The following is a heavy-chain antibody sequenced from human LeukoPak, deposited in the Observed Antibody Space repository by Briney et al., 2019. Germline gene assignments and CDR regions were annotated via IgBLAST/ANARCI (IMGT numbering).Heavy chain of an antibody. CDR3: AAGIQLWFNYYGMDV. D-gene: IGHD5-18*01. CDR1: GFTFDDYA. J-gene: IGHJ6*02. V-gene: IGHV3-9*01. CDR2: ISWNSGSI. Sequence: GGSLRLSCAASGFTFDDYAMHWVRQAPGKGLEWVSGISWNSGSIGYADSVKGRFTISRDNAKNSLYLQMNSLRAEDTAVYYCAAGIQLWFNYYGMDVWGQGTTVTVSS.